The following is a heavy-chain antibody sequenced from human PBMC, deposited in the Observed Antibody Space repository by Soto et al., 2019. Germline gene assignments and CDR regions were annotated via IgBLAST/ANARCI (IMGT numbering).Heavy chain of an antibody. CDR2: ITWNGGTI. CDR3: AKGGSAALIAPSGRDNWFDP. CDR1: GFAFDDYV. J-gene: IGHJ5*02. V-gene: IGHV3-9*01. Sequence: EVQLVESGGGLVQPGRSLRLSCAASGFAFDDYVMHWVRPPPGRGLGWVSGITWNGGTIRSVDSVKGRFTISRDNAENSLYLQMNSLRPEDTAVYYCAKGGSAALIAPSGRDNWFDPWGQGTQVTVSS. D-gene: IGHD6-13*01.